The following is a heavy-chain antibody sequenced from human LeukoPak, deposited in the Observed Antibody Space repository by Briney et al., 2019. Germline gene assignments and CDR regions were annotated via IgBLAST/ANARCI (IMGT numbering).Heavy chain of an antibody. J-gene: IGHJ4*02. CDR3: ARGGYSGHARGDY. Sequence: GASVKVSCKASLGTFSSYAISWVRQAPGQGLEWMGRIIPIFGIANYAQKFQGRVTITADKSTSTAYMELSSLRSEDTAVYYCARGGYSGHARGDYWGQGTLVTVSS. CDR2: IIPIFGIA. V-gene: IGHV1-69*04. D-gene: IGHD5-12*01. CDR1: LGTFSSYA.